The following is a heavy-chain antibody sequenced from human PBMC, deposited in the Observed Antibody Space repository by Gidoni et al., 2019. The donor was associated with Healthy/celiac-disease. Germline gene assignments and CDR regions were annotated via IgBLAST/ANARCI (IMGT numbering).Heavy chain of an antibody. CDR2: ISSSGSTI. J-gene: IGHJ5*02. CDR3: ARGITMIVVPPGWFDP. CDR1: GFPFRSYE. Sequence: EVQLVESGGGLVQPGGSLSLSCAASGFPFRSYEMNWVRQAPGKGLEWVSDISSSGSTIYYADSVKGRFTISRDNAKNSLYLQMNSLRAEDTAVYYCARGITMIVVPPGWFDPWGQGTLVTVSS. V-gene: IGHV3-48*03. D-gene: IGHD3-22*01.